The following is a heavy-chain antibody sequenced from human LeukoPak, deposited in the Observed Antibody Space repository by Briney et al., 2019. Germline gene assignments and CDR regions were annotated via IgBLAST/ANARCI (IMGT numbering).Heavy chain of an antibody. V-gene: IGHV5-51*01. CDR3: ARHSSSGPKPQESHFDY. CDR1: GYSFTSYW. J-gene: IGHJ4*02. D-gene: IGHD6-6*01. CDR2: IYPGDSDT. Sequence: GESLKTSCKGSGYSFTSYWIGWVRQMPGKGLEWMGIIYPGDSDTRYRPSFQGQVTISADKSISTAYLQWSSLKASDTAMYYCARHSSSGPKPQESHFDYWGQGTLVTVSS.